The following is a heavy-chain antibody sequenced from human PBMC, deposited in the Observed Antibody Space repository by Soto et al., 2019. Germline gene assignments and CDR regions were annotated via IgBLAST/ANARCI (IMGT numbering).Heavy chain of an antibody. Sequence: QLQLQESGSGLVKPSQTLSLTCAVSGGSISSGGYSWSWIRQPPGKGLEWIGYTYHSGSTYYNPSLKSRVTISVDRSKNQFSLKLSSVTAADTAVYYCARAHYGDYSYGMDVWGQGTTVTVSS. D-gene: IGHD4-17*01. CDR1: GGSISSGGYS. CDR3: ARAHYGDYSYGMDV. V-gene: IGHV4-30-2*01. CDR2: TYHSGST. J-gene: IGHJ6*02.